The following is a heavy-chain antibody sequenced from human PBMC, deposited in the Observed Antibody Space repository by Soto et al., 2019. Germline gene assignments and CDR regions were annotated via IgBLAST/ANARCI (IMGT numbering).Heavy chain of an antibody. J-gene: IGHJ5*02. CDR2: INAGNGNT. D-gene: IGHD6-6*01. V-gene: IGHV1-3*01. CDR1: GYTFTSYA. CDR3: ARDRSIAADWFDP. Sequence: ASVKVSCKASGYTFTSYAMHWVRQAPGQRLEWMGWINAGNGNTKYSQKFQGRVTITRDTSASTAYMELSSLRSEDTAVYYCARDRSIAADWFDPWGQGTLVTVSS.